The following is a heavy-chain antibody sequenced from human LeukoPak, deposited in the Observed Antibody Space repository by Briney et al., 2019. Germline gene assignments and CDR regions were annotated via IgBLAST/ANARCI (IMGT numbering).Heavy chain of an antibody. D-gene: IGHD6-13*01. J-gene: IGHJ4*02. CDR1: GLTFSSYA. CDR2: FTNRRDGP. CDR3: AKDVGGTSWYYFDY. V-gene: IGHV3-23*01. Sequence: PGGSLRLSCAASGLTFSSYAMTWVRQAPGKGLEWVSTFTNRRDGPYYADSVKGRFTISRDNSKNMLYLQMDSLRAEDTAIYYCAKDVGGTSWYYFDYWGQGTLVTVSS.